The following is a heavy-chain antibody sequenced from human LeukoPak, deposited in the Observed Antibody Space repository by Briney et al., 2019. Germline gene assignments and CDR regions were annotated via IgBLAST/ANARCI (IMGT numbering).Heavy chain of an antibody. D-gene: IGHD2-2*01. Sequence: GGSLRLSCAASGFTFSSYDMSWVRQAPGKGLEWVSSITISGGSTFYADSVMGRFTISRDNYKNTLYLQMNSLSAEDTAVYYCAKRGNPAVGHHYLDVWGKGTTVRVSS. CDR3: AKRGNPAVGHHYLDV. V-gene: IGHV3-23*01. CDR2: ITISGGST. CDR1: GFTFSSYD. J-gene: IGHJ6*03.